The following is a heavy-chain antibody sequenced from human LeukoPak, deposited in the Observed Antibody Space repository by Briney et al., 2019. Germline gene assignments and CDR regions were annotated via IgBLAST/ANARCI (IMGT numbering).Heavy chain of an antibody. Sequence: PGGSLRLSCAASGFTFSSYSMNWVRQAPGKGLEWVSYISSSSSTIYYADSVKVRFTISRDNAKNSLYLQMNSLRAEDTAVYYCAREMDYYGMDVWGQGTRSPSP. CDR3: AREMDYYGMDV. J-gene: IGHJ6*02. D-gene: IGHD2-8*01. CDR1: GFTFSSYS. V-gene: IGHV3-48*01. CDR2: ISSSSSTI.